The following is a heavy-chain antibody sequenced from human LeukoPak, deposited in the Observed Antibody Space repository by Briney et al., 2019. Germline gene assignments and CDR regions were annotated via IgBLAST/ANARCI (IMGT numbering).Heavy chain of an antibody. Sequence: PSETLSLTCTVSGGSISSSRYYWGWIRQPPGKGLEWIGSIYYSGSTYYHSSLKSRVTISVDTSKNQFSLKLSSVTAADTAVYSCARLSYLRYFDYWGQGTLVTVSS. V-gene: IGHV4-39*01. D-gene: IGHD3-9*01. CDR2: IYYSGST. CDR3: ARLSYLRYFDY. J-gene: IGHJ4*02. CDR1: GGSISSSRYY.